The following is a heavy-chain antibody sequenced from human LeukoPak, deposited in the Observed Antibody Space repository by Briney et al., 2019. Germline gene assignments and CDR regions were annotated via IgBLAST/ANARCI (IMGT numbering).Heavy chain of an antibody. D-gene: IGHD4-17*01. V-gene: IGHV3-13*01. CDR1: GFTFSSYD. CDR2: IGTAGDT. CDR3: ARALDYGDYRALYYHYGMDV. J-gene: IGHJ6*02. Sequence: GGSLRLSCAASGFTFSSYDMPWVRQATGKGLEWVSAIGTAGDTYYPGSVKGRFTISRENAKNSLYLQMNSLRAGDTAVYYCARALDYGDYRALYYHYGMDVWGQGTTVTVSS.